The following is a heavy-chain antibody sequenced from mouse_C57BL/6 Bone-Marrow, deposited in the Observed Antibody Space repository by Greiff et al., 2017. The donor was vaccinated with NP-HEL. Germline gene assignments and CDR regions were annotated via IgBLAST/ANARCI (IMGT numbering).Heavy chain of an antibody. J-gene: IGHJ2*01. D-gene: IGHD1-2*01. CDR3: ARGVLRPQDFDY. V-gene: IGHV1-55*01. Sequence: VKLQQPGAELVKPGASVKMSCKASGYTFTSYWITWVKQRPGQGLEWIGDIYPGSGSTNYNEKFKSKATLTVDTSSSTAYMQLSSLTSEDSAVYYCARGVLRPQDFDYWGQGTTLTVSS. CDR2: IYPGSGST. CDR1: GYTFTSYW.